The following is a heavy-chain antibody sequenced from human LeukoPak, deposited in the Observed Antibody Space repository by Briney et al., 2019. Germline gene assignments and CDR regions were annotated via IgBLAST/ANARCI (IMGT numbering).Heavy chain of an antibody. V-gene: IGHV3-23*01. D-gene: IGHD3-10*01. Sequence: HPGGSLNLSCAASGFTFSTYAMSWVRQAPGKGLEWVSGISISGGSAYYADSVKGRFTISRDNSKNTLYLQMNRLRAEDTAVYYCAKDRDLLFAHCWFDLWGQGILVTVSS. CDR1: GFTFSTYA. CDR2: ISISGGSA. CDR3: AKDRDLLFAHCWFDL. J-gene: IGHJ5*02.